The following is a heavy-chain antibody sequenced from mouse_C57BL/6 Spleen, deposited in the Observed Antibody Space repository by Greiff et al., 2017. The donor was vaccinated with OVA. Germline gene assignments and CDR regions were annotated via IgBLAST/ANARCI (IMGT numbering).Heavy chain of an antibody. CDR2: ISDGGSYT. CDR1: GFTFSSYA. CDR3: ARDRVATGYFDV. D-gene: IGHD1-1*01. Sequence: EVQRVESGGGLVKPGGSLKLSCAASGFTFSSYAMSWVRQTPEKRLEWVATISDGGSYTYYPDNVKGRFTISRDKAKNNLYLQMSHLKSEDTAMYYCARDRVATGYFDVWGTGTTVTVSS. J-gene: IGHJ1*03. V-gene: IGHV5-4*01.